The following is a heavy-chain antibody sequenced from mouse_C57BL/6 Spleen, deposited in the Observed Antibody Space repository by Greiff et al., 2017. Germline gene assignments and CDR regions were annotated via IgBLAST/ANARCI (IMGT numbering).Heavy chain of an antibody. CDR1: GFSLTSYG. J-gene: IGHJ4*01. D-gene: IGHD2-13*01. CDR2: IWGDGST. Sequence: VKLVESGPGLVAPSQSLSITCTVSGFSLTSYGVSWVRQPPGKGLEWLGVIWGDGSTNYHSEIISRLSISKDNSKSQACLKLNSLQTDDTATYYCAKYGDFPAMDDWGQGTSVTVAT. CDR3: AKYGDFPAMDD. V-gene: IGHV2-3*01.